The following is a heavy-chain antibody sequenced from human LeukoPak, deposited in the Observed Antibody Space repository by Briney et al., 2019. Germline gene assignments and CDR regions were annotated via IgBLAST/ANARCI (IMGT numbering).Heavy chain of an antibody. J-gene: IGHJ4*02. Sequence: GGSLRLSCAASGFTFSSYSMNWVRQAPGKGLEWVSYISSSSSTIYYADSVKGRFTISRDNAKNSLYLQMNSLRAEDTAVYYCARGSYYDSSGYWGYWGQGTLVTVSS. CDR1: GFTFSSYS. CDR3: ARGSYYDSSGYWGY. V-gene: IGHV3-48*04. D-gene: IGHD3-22*01. CDR2: ISSSSSTI.